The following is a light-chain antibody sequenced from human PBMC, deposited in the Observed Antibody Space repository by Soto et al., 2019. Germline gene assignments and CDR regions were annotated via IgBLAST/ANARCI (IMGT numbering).Light chain of an antibody. Sequence: EIVLTQSPGTLSLSPGEKVTLTCRASQAVTDYYFAWYQQKPGQAPKLLIFGTFNRATGIPDRFSASGSETEFTLTISTLEPEDFALYYCQQYGTPPYTFGLGTKLEIK. J-gene: IGKJ2*01. CDR1: QAVTDYY. CDR3: QQYGTPPYT. CDR2: GTF. V-gene: IGKV3-20*01.